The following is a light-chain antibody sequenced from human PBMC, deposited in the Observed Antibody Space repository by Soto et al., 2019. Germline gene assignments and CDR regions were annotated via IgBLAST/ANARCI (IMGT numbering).Light chain of an antibody. J-gene: IGKJ1*01. Sequence: DIQMTQSPSSLSASVGDRVSITCRASQSISSWLAWYQQKPGKAPKLLMFDTFSLESGVPSRFSGSGSGTEFTLTISSLQPDDFATYYCQQYNSYWTFGQGTKVEIK. CDR2: DTF. CDR3: QQYNSYWT. CDR1: QSISSW. V-gene: IGKV1-5*01.